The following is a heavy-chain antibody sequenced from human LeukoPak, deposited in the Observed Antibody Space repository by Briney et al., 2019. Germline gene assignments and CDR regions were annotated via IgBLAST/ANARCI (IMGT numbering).Heavy chain of an antibody. CDR2: FFLAESDP. V-gene: IGHV5-51*01. Sequence: GESLKIPCQLSGSIFTTYWIAWARQMPGKGLEWMGVFFLAESDPKSSPSFQGQFTFSVAKSISPAYLQWNSLKASDAALYYCARRPAVYFDYWGQGTMVTVSS. J-gene: IGHJ4*02. CDR1: GSIFTTYW. D-gene: IGHD3-16*01. CDR3: ARRPAVYFDY.